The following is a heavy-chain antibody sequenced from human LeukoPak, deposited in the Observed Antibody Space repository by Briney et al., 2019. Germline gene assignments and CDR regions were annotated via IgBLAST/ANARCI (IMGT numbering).Heavy chain of an antibody. CDR2: IWYDGSNK. Sequence: GGSLRLSCAASGFTFSSYGMHWVRQAPGKGLEWVAVIWYDGSNKYYADSVKGRFTISRDNSKNTLYLQMNSLRAEDTAVYYCARDPSGSYFYYFDYWGQGTLVTVSS. V-gene: IGHV3-30*19. J-gene: IGHJ4*02. CDR1: GFTFSSYG. CDR3: ARDPSGSYFYYFDY. D-gene: IGHD1-26*01.